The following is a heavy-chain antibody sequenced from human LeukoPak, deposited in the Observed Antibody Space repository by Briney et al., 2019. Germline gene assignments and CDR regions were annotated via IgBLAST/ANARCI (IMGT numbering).Heavy chain of an antibody. J-gene: IGHJ6*02. CDR2: IYYSGST. CDR1: SGSISTYY. CDR3: ARDLKFYYAMDV. V-gene: IGHV4-59*01. Sequence: SETLSLTCTVSSGSISTYYWSWIRQPPGKGLEWIGHIYYSGSTSYNPSLKSRVTISVDTSKNQFSLKLSSVTAADTAVYYCARDLKFYYAMDVWGQGTTVTVSS.